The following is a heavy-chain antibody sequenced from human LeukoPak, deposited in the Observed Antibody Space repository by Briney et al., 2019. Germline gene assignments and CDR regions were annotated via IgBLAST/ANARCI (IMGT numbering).Heavy chain of an antibody. CDR2: LHPTGST. Sequence: PSETLSLTCTVSGASISTGYYSWTWLRQHPGKGLEWIGCLHPTGSTYYNPSLKSRLSISVGTSKNQFSLRLSSVTVADTAVYYCVRDRGDYSGDPGYFEYWGQGILVTVSS. CDR1: GASISTGYYS. J-gene: IGHJ4*02. CDR3: VRDRGDYSGDPGYFEY. D-gene: IGHD4-23*01. V-gene: IGHV4-31*03.